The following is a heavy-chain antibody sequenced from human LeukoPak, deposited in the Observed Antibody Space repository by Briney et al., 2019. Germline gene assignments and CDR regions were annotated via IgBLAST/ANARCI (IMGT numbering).Heavy chain of an antibody. CDR2: ISHSGST. Sequence: SETLSLTCTVSGYSISSVYYWGWIRQPPGKGLEWIGSISHSGSTYYNPSLKSRVTISVDTSRSQFSLQLNSVTAADTAVYFCGRASFGVNSYYYMDVWGKGTTVTVSS. D-gene: IGHD3-16*01. J-gene: IGHJ6*03. CDR1: GYSISSVYY. CDR3: GRASFGVNSYYYMDV. V-gene: IGHV4-38-2*02.